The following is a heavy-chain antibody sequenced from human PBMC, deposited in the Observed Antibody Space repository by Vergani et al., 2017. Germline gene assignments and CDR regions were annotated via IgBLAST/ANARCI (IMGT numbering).Heavy chain of an antibody. CDR1: GGSISSYY. Sequence: QVQLQESGPGLVKPSETLSLTCTVSGGSISSYYWSWIWQPLGEGLEWIGYIYYSGSTNYNPSLKSRVTISVETSKNQFSLKLSCVTAADTAVYYCARERVDYYDSSGYYYYGMDVWGEGTTVTVSS. D-gene: IGHD3-22*01. V-gene: IGHV4-59*01. CDR2: IYYSGST. CDR3: ARERVDYYDSSGYYYYGMDV. J-gene: IGHJ6*04.